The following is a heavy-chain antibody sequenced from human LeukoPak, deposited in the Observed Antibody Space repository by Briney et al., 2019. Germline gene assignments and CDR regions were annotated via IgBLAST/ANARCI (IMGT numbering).Heavy chain of an antibody. Sequence: SQTLSLTCAVSGGSISSGGYSWSWIRQPPGKGLEWIGDISYSGSTHHNPSLKSRVTISVDTSKSQFSLRLTSVTAADTAVYYCARAQGLGGTTYYYYYGMGVWGQGTTVTVSS. CDR2: ISYSGST. V-gene: IGHV4-30-4*07. D-gene: IGHD1-1*01. CDR3: ARAQGLGGTTYYYYYGMGV. CDR1: GGSISSGGYS. J-gene: IGHJ6*02.